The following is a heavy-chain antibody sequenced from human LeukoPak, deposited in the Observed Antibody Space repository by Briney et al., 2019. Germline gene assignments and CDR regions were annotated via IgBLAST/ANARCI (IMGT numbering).Heavy chain of an antibody. CDR1: GGSTSGGNYY. CDR2: IYYSGGT. J-gene: IGHJ3*02. CDR3: ARGGGYSYGYAFDI. V-gene: IGHV4-61*01. D-gene: IGHD5-18*01. Sequence: SETLSLTCIVSGGSTSGGNYYWGWIRQPPGKGLEWIGYIYYSGGTNYNPSLKSRVTISIDTSKNQFSLKLSSVTAADTAVFYCARGGGYSYGYAFDIWGQGTMVTVS.